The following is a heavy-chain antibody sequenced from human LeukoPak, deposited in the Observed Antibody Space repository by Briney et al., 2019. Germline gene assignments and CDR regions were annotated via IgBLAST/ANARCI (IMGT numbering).Heavy chain of an antibody. D-gene: IGHD6-13*01. CDR3: ARVAAVGTGIFVNFYYSMDI. J-gene: IGHJ6*03. CDR2: ISSSSSTI. V-gene: IGHV3-48*01. Sequence: GGSLRLSCAASGFTFSSYSMNWVRQVPGKGLEWVSYISSSSSTIYYADSVKGRFTISRDNAKKSLYVQMNSRRAEYTAVYYCARVAAVGTGIFVNFYYSMDIWGKGTTVTISS. CDR1: GFTFSSYS.